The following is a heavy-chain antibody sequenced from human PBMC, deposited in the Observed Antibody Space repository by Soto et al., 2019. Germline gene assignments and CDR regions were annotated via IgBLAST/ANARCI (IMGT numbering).Heavy chain of an antibody. CDR2: ISYDGSNK. CDR3: AKDRSAEVDTAMDSTHYYYYYGMDV. Sequence: GSLRLSCAASGFTFSSYGMHWVRQAPGKGLEWVAVISYDGSNKYYADSVKGRFTISRDNSKNTLYLQMNSLRAEDTAVYYCAKDRSAEVDTAMDSTHYYYYYGMDVWGQGTTVTVSS. J-gene: IGHJ6*02. CDR1: GFTFSSYG. V-gene: IGHV3-30*18. D-gene: IGHD5-18*01.